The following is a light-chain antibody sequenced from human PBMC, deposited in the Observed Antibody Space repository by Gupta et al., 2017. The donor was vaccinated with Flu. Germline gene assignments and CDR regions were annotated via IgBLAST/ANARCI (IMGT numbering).Light chain of an antibody. CDR1: QSLVYSDGNTY. CDR3: MKGKHPWT. V-gene: IGKV2-30*01. CDR2: EVS. J-gene: IGKJ2*02. Sequence: PVTLGQPSSISCRSSQSLVYSDGNTYLNWFQQRPGQSPRRIIYEVSNRDYGVPDRFSGSGSGNDFTLKSSRGEDEDVGVYYGMKGKHPWTFGQGTKMEIK.